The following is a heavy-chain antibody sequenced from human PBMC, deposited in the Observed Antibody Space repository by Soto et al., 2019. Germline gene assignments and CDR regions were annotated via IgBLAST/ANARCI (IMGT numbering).Heavy chain of an antibody. J-gene: IGHJ3*01. D-gene: IGHD3-10*01. CDR3: GRDRGRGGYGLGGYHAFEF. CDR1: GGTFSSYT. V-gene: IGHV1-69*02. CDR2: IIPILGIA. Sequence: QVQLVQSGAEVKKPGSSVKVSCKASGGTFSSYTISWVRQAPGQGLEWMGRIIPILGIANYAQKFQGRVTITAGKSNSNAYMELGRLKSEDTGVYYCGRDRGRGGYGLGGYHAFEFRGQGTMVTVSS.